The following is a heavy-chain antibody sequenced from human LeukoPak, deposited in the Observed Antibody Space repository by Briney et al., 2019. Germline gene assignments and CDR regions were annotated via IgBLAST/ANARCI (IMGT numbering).Heavy chain of an antibody. Sequence: GGSLRLSCAASGFTFSSYAMSWVRQAPGKGLEWVSAICGSGGSTYYADSVKGRFTISRDNSKNTLYLQMNSPGAEDTVVYYCAKDHRGVAAAGKYFDDWGQGTLVTVSS. J-gene: IGHJ4*02. CDR1: GFTFSSYA. CDR3: AKDHRGVAAAGKYFDD. V-gene: IGHV3-23*01. D-gene: IGHD6-13*01. CDR2: ICGSGGST.